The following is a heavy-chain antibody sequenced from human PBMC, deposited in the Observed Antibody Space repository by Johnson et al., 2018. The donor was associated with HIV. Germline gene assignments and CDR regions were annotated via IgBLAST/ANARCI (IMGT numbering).Heavy chain of an antibody. D-gene: IGHD3-16*01. V-gene: IGHV3-20*04. CDR3: AKGLGSSDAFDI. Sequence: VQLVESGGGVVQPGRSLRLSCAASGFTFDDYGINWVRQAPGKGLEWVSGINWNGDSTGYADSVKGRFTISRDNAKNSLYLQMNSLRAEDTAVYYCAKGLGSSDAFDIWGQGTMVTVSS. CDR1: GFTFDDYG. J-gene: IGHJ3*02. CDR2: INWNGDST.